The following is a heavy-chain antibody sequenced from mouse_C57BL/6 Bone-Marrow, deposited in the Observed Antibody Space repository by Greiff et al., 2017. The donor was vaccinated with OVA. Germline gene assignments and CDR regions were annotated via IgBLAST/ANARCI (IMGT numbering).Heavy chain of an antibody. V-gene: IGHV1-69*01. Sequence: QVQLQQPGAELVMPGASVKLSCKASGYTFTSYWMHWVKQRPGQGLEWIGEIDPSDSYTNYNQKFKGKSTLTVAKSSSTAYMQLSSLTSEDSAVYYSARKDYGSSNWYFDVWGTGTTVTVSS. CDR2: IDPSDSYT. D-gene: IGHD1-1*01. CDR3: ARKDYGSSNWYFDV. CDR1: GYTFTSYW. J-gene: IGHJ1*03.